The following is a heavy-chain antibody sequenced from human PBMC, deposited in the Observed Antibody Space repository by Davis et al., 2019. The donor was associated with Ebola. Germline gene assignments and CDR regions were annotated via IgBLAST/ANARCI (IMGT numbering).Heavy chain of an antibody. D-gene: IGHD3-3*01. CDR1: GGSISSYY. CDR2: IYYSGST. V-gene: IGHV4-59*01. CDR3: ARMDFWSGYSVGYYFDY. Sequence: SETLSLTCTVSGGSISSYYWSWIRQPPGKGLEWIGYIYYSGSTNYNPSLKSRVTISVDTSKKQFSLKLSSVTAADTAVYYCARMDFWSGYSVGYYFDYWGQGTLVTVSS. J-gene: IGHJ4*02.